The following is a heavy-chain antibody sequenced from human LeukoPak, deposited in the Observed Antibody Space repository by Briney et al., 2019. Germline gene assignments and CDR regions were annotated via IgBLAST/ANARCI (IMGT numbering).Heavy chain of an antibody. Sequence: GGSLRLSCAASRFTFSSYDMNWVRQAPGKGLEWVSSISSSSNYIHYADSVKGRSTISRDNAKNSLYLQMNSLRAEDTAVYFCARGTLGAWGWWGQGTLVTVSS. CDR3: ARGTLGAWGW. CDR1: RFTFSSYD. D-gene: IGHD6-19*01. V-gene: IGHV3-21*01. J-gene: IGHJ4*02. CDR2: ISSSSNYI.